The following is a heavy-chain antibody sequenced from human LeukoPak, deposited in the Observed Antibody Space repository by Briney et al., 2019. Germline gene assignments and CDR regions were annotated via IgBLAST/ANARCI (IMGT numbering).Heavy chain of an antibody. CDR3: ARKDRSWFDP. V-gene: IGHV1-69*05. Sequence: ASVKVSCKDSGVVSNKYSIHWVRQAPGQGLEWMGGIIPLYGTAEYGQKFQGRVTISRDTITMSNLRSEDTAVYYCARKDRSWFDPWGQGTLVTVSS. J-gene: IGHJ5*02. CDR2: IIPLYGTA. CDR1: GVVSNKYS.